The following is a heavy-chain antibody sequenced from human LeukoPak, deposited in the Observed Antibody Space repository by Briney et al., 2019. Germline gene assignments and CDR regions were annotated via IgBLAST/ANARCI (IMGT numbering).Heavy chain of an antibody. CDR3: ARDNYYDTSGYHL. J-gene: IGHJ4*02. V-gene: IGHV4-59*01. D-gene: IGHD3-22*01. CDR1: GGSISSYY. Sequence: SETLSLTCTVSGGSISSYYWSWIRQPPGKGLEWIGYIYYSGSTNYNPSLKSRVTISVDTSKNQFSLKLSSVTAADTAVYYCARDNYYDTSGYHLWGQGTLVTVSS. CDR2: IYYSGST.